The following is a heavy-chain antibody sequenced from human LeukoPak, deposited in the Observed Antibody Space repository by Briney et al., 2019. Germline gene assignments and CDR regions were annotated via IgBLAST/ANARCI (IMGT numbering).Heavy chain of an antibody. Sequence: SETLSLTCTVSGGSISSYHWSWIRQPPGKGLEWIGYIFYSGSTNYNPSLKSRVTISVDTSKNQFSLKLSSVTAADTAVYFCARVYYGRTYDYWYFDLWGRGTLVTVSS. V-gene: IGHV4-59*01. CDR3: ARVYYGRTYDYWYFDL. CDR2: IFYSGST. CDR1: GGSISSYH. D-gene: IGHD3-10*01. J-gene: IGHJ2*01.